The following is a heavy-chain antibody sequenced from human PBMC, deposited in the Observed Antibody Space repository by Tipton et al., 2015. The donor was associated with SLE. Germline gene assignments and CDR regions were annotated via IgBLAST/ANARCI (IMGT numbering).Heavy chain of an antibody. J-gene: IGHJ3*02. CDR1: GFTFTTYA. V-gene: IGHV3-23*01. D-gene: IGHD6-13*01. Sequence: GSLRLSCAASGFTFTTYAMSWVRQAPGKGLEWVSAISGTGGSTYYADSVKGRFTISRDNSKNTLYLQMNSLRAEDTALYYCAKADSSSWLDAFDIWGQGTMVTVSS. CDR3: AKADSSSWLDAFDI. CDR2: ISGTGGST.